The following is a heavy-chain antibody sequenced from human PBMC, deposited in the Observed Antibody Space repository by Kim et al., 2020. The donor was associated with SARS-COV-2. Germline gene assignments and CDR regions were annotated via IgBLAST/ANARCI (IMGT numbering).Heavy chain of an antibody. V-gene: IGHV5-51*01. J-gene: IGHJ4*02. CDR3: ARQTRWHLDY. CDR2: ET. D-gene: IGHD4-17*01. Sequence: ETKYRPSFSGRVTSEADKSISTAYLQWSSLKASDTAMYYCARQTRWHLDYWGQGTLVTVSS.